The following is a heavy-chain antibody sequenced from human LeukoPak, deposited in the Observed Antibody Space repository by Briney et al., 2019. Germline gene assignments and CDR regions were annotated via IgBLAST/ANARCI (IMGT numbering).Heavy chain of an antibody. CDR1: GGSISSYY. CDR3: ARIFVYCSGGSCYWGWFDP. J-gene: IGHJ5*02. V-gene: IGHV4-59*01. D-gene: IGHD2-15*01. Sequence: SETLSLTCTVSGGSISSYYWSWIRQPPGKGLEWIGYIYYSGSTNYNPSLKSRVTISVDTSKNQFSLKLSSVTAADTAVYYCARIFVYCSGGSCYWGWFDPWGQGTLVTVSS. CDR2: IYYSGST.